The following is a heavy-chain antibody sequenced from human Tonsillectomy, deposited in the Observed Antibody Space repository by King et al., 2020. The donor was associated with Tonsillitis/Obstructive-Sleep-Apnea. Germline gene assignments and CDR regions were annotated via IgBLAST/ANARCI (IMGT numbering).Heavy chain of an antibody. Sequence: QLVQSGAEVKKPGDSLKISCKGSGYSFTTYWIGWVRQMPGKGLEWMGIIYPDDSDTTCSPSFQGQVTISVDKSINTAYLQWSSLKASDTAIYHCARHLSDSSCFYSPFDYWGQGTLVTVSS. CDR2: IYPDDSDT. V-gene: IGHV5-51*01. CDR1: GYSFTTYW. D-gene: IGHD3-22*01. J-gene: IGHJ4*02. CDR3: ARHLSDSSCFYSPFDY.